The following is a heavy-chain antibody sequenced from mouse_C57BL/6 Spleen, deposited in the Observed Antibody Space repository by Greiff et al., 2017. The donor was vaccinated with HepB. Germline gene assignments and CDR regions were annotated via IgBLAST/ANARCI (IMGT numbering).Heavy chain of an antibody. CDR2: IYPGSGNT. J-gene: IGHJ4*01. Sequence: VKLQESGAELVRPGASVKLSCKASGYTFTDYYINWVKQRPGQGLEWIARIYPGSGNTYYNEMFKGKATLTAEKSSSTAYMQLSSLTSEDSAVYFCARGDYGSSLYAMDYWGQGTSVTVSS. V-gene: IGHV1-76*01. CDR1: GYTFTDYY. D-gene: IGHD1-1*01. CDR3: ARGDYGSSLYAMDY.